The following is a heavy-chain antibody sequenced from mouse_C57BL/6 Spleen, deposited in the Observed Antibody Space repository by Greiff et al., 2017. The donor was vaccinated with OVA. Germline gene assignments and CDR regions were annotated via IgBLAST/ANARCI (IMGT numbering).Heavy chain of an antibody. CDR3: AREDYYYGSSYKFAY. D-gene: IGHD1-1*01. CDR1: GYTFTSYW. V-gene: IGHV1-61*01. CDR2: IYPSDSET. J-gene: IGHJ3*01. Sequence: QVQLQQPGAELVRPGSSVKLSCKASGYTFTSYWMDWVKQRPGQGLEWIGNIYPSDSETHYNQKFKDKATLTVDKSSSTAYMQLSSLTSEDSAVYYCAREDYYYGSSYKFAYWGQGTLVTVSA.